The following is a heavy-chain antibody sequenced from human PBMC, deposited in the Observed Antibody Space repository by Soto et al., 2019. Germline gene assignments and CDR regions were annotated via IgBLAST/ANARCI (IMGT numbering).Heavy chain of an antibody. CDR2: ITDNGGST. D-gene: IGHD4-17*01. Sequence: EVQLLESGGGLVQAGGSLRLSCAASGFTFSRDGMSWVRQAPGKGLEWVSLITDNGGSTYYADSVKGRFTISRDNTKNTLFLQMNSLRAEDTAVYYCAKERATTTAFDYWGXXALVTVSS. CDR3: AKERATTTAFDY. J-gene: IGHJ4*02. V-gene: IGHV3-23*01. CDR1: GFTFSRDG.